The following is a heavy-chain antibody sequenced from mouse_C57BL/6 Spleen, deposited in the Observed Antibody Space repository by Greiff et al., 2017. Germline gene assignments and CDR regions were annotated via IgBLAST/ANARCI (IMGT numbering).Heavy chain of an antibody. CDR2: ISYGGSN. CDR1: GYSITSCYY. D-gene: IGHD2-4*01. CDR3: AERDYDDAMDY. Sequence: EVQLQESGPGLVKPSQSLSLTCTVSGYSITSCYYWNLIRQFPGNKLEWMGFISYGGSNNYNPSLKNRTSLTRDTSKNRCFQKLNAVTTEDTATYYCAERDYDDAMDYWGQGTTVTVSS. V-gene: IGHV3-6*01. J-gene: IGHJ4*01.